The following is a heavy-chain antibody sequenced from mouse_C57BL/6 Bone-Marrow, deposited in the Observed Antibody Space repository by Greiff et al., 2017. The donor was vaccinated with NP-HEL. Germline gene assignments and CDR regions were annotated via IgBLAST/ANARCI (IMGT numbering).Heavy chain of an antibody. CDR2: ISSGGDYI. D-gene: IGHD1-1*02. J-gene: IGHJ3*01. CDR3: TRLCGSRGFVY. Sequence: EVHLVEPGEGLVKPGGSLKLSCEASGFTFSSYAMSWVLQTPEKRLEWVAYISSGGDYIYYADTVKGRFTISRDNSRNTPYLQMSSLTSEDSAFYYCTRLCGSRGFVYWGQVAFVTVSA. CDR1: GFTFSSYA. V-gene: IGHV5-9-1*02.